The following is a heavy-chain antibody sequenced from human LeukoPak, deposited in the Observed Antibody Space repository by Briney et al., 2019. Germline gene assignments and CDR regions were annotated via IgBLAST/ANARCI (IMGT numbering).Heavy chain of an antibody. Sequence: GESLKISCKCSGYSFTSYWIGWVGQMPGKGLEWMGIIYPGDSDTRYSPSFQGQVTISADKSISTAYLQWSSLKASDTAMYYCARLLTSGYCSGGSCKSHFDYWGQGTLVTVSS. CDR2: IYPGDSDT. D-gene: IGHD2-15*01. CDR3: ARLLTSGYCSGGSCKSHFDY. CDR1: GYSFTSYW. V-gene: IGHV5-51*01. J-gene: IGHJ4*02.